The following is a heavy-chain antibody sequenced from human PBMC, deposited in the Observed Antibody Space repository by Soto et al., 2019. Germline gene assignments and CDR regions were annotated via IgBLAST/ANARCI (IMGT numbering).Heavy chain of an antibody. Sequence: GGSLRLSCAASGFTFSSYGMHWVRQAPGKGLEGVAVISYDGSNKYYADSVKGRFTISRDNSKNTLYLQMNSLRAEDTAVYYCAKEEYYYDSSGHYYPLGYWGQGT. V-gene: IGHV3-30*18. D-gene: IGHD3-22*01. J-gene: IGHJ4*02. CDR3: AKEEYYYDSSGHYYPLGY. CDR2: ISYDGSNK. CDR1: GFTFSSYG.